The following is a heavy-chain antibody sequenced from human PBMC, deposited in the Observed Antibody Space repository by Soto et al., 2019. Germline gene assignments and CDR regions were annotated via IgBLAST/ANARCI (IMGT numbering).Heavy chain of an antibody. Sequence: GGSLRLSCAASGFTFSSYAMSWVRQAPGKGLEWVSAISGSGGSTYYADSVKGRFTISRDNSKNTLYLQMNSLRAEDTAVYYCAKYSSGWYDDYYYGMDVWGQGTTVTVSS. CDR1: GFTFSSYA. D-gene: IGHD6-19*01. CDR3: AKYSSGWYDDYYYGMDV. V-gene: IGHV3-23*01. J-gene: IGHJ6*02. CDR2: ISGSGGST.